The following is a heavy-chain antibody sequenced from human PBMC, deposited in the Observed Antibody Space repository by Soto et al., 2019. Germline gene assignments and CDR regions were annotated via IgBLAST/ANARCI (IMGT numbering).Heavy chain of an antibody. CDR3: ASIRGYSYGGPRVRLDGMDV. CDR1: GGTFSSYA. V-gene: IGHV1-69*06. J-gene: IGHJ6*02. Sequence: ASVKVSCKASGGTFSSYAMSWVRQAPGQGLEWMGGIIPIFGTANYAQKFQGRVTITADKSTSTAYMELSSLRSEDTAVYYCASIRGYSYGGPRVRLDGMDVWGQGTTVTVSS. CDR2: IIPIFGTA. D-gene: IGHD5-18*01.